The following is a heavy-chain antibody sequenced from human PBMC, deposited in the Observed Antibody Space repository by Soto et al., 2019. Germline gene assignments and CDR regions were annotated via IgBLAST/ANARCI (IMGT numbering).Heavy chain of an antibody. D-gene: IGHD1-26*01. CDR1: GGSISTSNHY. Sequence: PSETLSLTCTVSGGSISTSNHYWGWIRQPPGKGLEWIGTVYHSGNTWNNPSLKSRLTMSVDTSKNQFSLNLRSVTAADTAVYFCAREVGGAGIDYWGQGTRVTVSS. J-gene: IGHJ4*02. CDR2: VYHSGNT. V-gene: IGHV4-39*02. CDR3: AREVGGAGIDY.